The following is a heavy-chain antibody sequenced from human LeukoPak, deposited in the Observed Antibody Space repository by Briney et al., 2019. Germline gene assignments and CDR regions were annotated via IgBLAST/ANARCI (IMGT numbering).Heavy chain of an antibody. Sequence: PGGSLRLSCAAPGFTFSSYAMSWVRQAPGKGLEWVSVISGPGYTTYYADSVKGRLTISRDNSNNMLYLQLNSLRAEDTAVYYCAKDLSDNYNLFDYWGQGTLVTVSS. J-gene: IGHJ4*02. CDR3: AKDLSDNYNLFDY. CDR1: GFTFSSYA. D-gene: IGHD1-1*01. V-gene: IGHV3-23*01. CDR2: ISGPGYTT.